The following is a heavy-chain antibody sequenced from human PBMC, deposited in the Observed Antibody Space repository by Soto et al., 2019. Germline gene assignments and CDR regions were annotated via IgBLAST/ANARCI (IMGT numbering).Heavy chain of an antibody. CDR2: INPNSGGT. Sequence: GASVKVSCKASGYTFTGYYMHWVRQAPGQGLEWMGWINPNSGGTNYAQKFQGRVTMTRDTSISTAYMELSRLRSDDTAVYYCALFLQWGSSPGWDYYYYGMDVWGQGTTVTVSS. CDR3: ALFLQWGSSPGWDYYYYGMDV. CDR1: GYTFTGYY. D-gene: IGHD6-6*01. V-gene: IGHV1-2*02. J-gene: IGHJ6*02.